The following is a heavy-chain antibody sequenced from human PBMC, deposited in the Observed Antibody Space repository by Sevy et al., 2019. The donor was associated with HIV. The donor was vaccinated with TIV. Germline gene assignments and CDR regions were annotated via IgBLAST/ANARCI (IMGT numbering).Heavy chain of an antibody. Sequence: GGSLRLSCAASGFTFSNAWMSWVRQAPGKGLEWVGRIKSKTDGGTTDYAAPVKGRFTISRDDSKNTLYLQMNSLKTEDTAVYYCTTECSGGSCSDFDYWGQGTLVTVSS. D-gene: IGHD2-15*01. CDR3: TTECSGGSCSDFDY. V-gene: IGHV3-15*01. J-gene: IGHJ4*02. CDR2: IKSKTDGGTT. CDR1: GFTFSNAW.